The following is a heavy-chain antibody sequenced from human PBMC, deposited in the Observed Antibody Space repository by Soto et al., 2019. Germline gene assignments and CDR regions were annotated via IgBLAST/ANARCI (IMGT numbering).Heavy chain of an antibody. CDR3: ARAHDSSGYYDAFDI. CDR2: IIPIFGTA. D-gene: IGHD3-22*01. J-gene: IGHJ3*02. Sequence: VASVKVSCKASVGTFSSYAISWVRQAPGQGLEWMGGIIPIFGTANYAQKFQGRVTITADESTSTAYMELSSLRSEDTAVYYCARAHDSSGYYDAFDIWGQGTMVTVSS. CDR1: VGTFSSYA. V-gene: IGHV1-69*13.